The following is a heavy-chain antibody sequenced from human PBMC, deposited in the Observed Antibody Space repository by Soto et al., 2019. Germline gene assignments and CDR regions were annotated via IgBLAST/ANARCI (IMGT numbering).Heavy chain of an antibody. D-gene: IGHD2-15*01. J-gene: IGHJ4*02. CDR1: GYTFTSYA. Sequence: GASVKVSCKASGYTFTSYAMHWVLQAPGQRLEWMGWINAGNGNTKYSQKFQGRVTITRDTSASTAYMELSSLRSEDTAVYYCARHYCSGGSCPFDYWGQGTLVTVSS. V-gene: IGHV1-3*01. CDR3: ARHYCSGGSCPFDY. CDR2: INAGNGNT.